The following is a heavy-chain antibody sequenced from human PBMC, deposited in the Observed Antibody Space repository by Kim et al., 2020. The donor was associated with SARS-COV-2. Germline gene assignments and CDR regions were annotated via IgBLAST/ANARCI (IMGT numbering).Heavy chain of an antibody. D-gene: IGHD2-2*01. J-gene: IGHJ5*02. V-gene: IGHV5-10-1*01. CDR3: ARHNIVVVPASSPGGFDP. Sequence: GESLKISCKGSGYSFTSYWISWVRQMPGKGLEWMGRIDPSDSYTNYSPSFQGHVTISADKSISTAYLQWSSLKASDTAMYYCARHNIVVVPASSPGGFDPWGQGTLVTVSS. CDR1: GYSFTSYW. CDR2: IDPSDSYT.